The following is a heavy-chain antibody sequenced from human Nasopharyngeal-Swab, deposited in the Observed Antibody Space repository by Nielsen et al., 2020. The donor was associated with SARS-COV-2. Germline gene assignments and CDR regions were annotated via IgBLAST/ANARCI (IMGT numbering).Heavy chain of an antibody. J-gene: IGHJ4*02. D-gene: IGHD4-17*01. CDR1: GFTFSSYA. CDR2: ISYDGSNK. CDR3: ARGDTVTILTHFDY. Sequence: GESLKISCAASGFTFSSYAMHWVRQAPGKGLEWVAVISYDGSNKYYADSVKGRFTISRDNSKNTLYLQMNSLRAEDTAVYYCARGDTVTILTHFDYWGQGTLVTVSS. V-gene: IGHV3-30-3*01.